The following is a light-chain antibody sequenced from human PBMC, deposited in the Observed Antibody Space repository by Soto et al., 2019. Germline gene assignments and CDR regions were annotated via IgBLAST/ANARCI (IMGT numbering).Light chain of an antibody. J-gene: IGKJ1*01. CDR3: QQSFSSPPWT. CDR1: QNITTY. Sequence: DIQRTQSPSSVSESVGDSVTITCRSSQNITTYLNWYQQKPGKAPNLLIYAASSLHSGVPSRFSGSGSGTDFTLTISSPQPEDFATYYCQQSFSSPPWTFGQGTKVDIK. V-gene: IGKV1-39*01. CDR2: AAS.